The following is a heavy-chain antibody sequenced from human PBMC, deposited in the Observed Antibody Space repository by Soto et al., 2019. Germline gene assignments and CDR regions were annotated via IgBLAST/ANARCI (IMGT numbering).Heavy chain of an antibody. CDR3: ARDDLSKTTGDYDY. V-gene: IGHV3-30-3*01. Sequence: ESVGGVVQPGRSLRLSCAASGFTFSSYAMHWVRQAPGKGLEWVAVISYDGSNKYYADSVKGRFTISRDNSKNTLYLQMNSLRAEDTAVYYCARDDLSKTTGDYDYWGQGTLVTVSS. D-gene: IGHD7-27*01. CDR1: GFTFSSYA. CDR2: ISYDGSNK. J-gene: IGHJ4*02.